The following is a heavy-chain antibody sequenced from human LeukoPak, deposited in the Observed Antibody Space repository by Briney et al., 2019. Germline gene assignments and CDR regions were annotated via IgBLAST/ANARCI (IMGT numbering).Heavy chain of an antibody. J-gene: IGHJ4*02. D-gene: IGHD3-10*01. CDR3: AREAQVRGFDC. CDR1: GFTFSSYA. Sequence: GGSLRLSCAASGFTFSSYAMHWVRQAPGKGLEWVAVISYDGSNKYYADSVKGRFTISRDNAKNSLYLQMNSLRAEDTAVYYCAREAQVRGFDCWGQGTLVTVSS. V-gene: IGHV3-30*04. CDR2: ISYDGSNK.